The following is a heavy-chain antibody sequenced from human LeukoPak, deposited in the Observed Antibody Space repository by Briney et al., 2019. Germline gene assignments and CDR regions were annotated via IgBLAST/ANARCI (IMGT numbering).Heavy chain of an antibody. Sequence: GGSLRLSCAASGFTFSSYAMSWVRQAPGKGLEWVSAISGSGGSTYYADSVKGRFTISRDNSKNSLYLQMNSLKTEDTAVYYCAREVTGYSYGPNWFDPWGQGTLVTVSS. D-gene: IGHD5-18*01. CDR1: GFTFSSYA. J-gene: IGHJ5*02. V-gene: IGHV3-23*01. CDR3: AREVTGYSYGPNWFDP. CDR2: ISGSGGST.